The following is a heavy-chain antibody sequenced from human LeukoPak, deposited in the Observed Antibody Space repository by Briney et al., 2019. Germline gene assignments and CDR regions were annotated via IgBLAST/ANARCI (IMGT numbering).Heavy chain of an antibody. D-gene: IGHD3-22*01. Sequence: PGGFLRLSCAASEFTFSSYSMNWVRQAPGKGLEWVSYISSSSSTIYYADSVKGRFTISRDNAKNSLYLQMNSLRAEDTAVYYCARGAYYYEDRGQGTLVTVSS. CDR3: ARGAYYYED. CDR1: EFTFSSYS. CDR2: ISSSSSTI. J-gene: IGHJ4*02. V-gene: IGHV3-48*01.